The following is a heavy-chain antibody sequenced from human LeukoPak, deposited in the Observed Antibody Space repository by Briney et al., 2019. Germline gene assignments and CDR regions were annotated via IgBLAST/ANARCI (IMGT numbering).Heavy chain of an antibody. Sequence: GGSLRLSCAASGFTFRSYGMHWVRQAPGTGLEWVSGISGSGDNTYYADSVKGRFTISRDNSKNTLYVQVNSLGTEDTAAYYCAKGSYYDSSGSFYFDYWGQGTLVTVSS. J-gene: IGHJ4*02. CDR1: GFTFRSYG. CDR2: ISGSGDNT. V-gene: IGHV3-23*01. D-gene: IGHD3-22*01. CDR3: AKGSYYDSSGSFYFDY.